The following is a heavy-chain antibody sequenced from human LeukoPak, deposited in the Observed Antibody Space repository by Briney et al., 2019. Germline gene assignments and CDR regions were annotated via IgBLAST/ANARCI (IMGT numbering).Heavy chain of an antibody. Sequence: PGGSLRPSCAASGFTFSSHALSWVRQAPGKGLEWVSSLSGSGYNTYYADSVKGRFTISRDNSKNTVYLQMNSLRAEDTAVYYCAKDPYGTRYFDHWGQGTLVTVSS. V-gene: IGHV3-23*01. J-gene: IGHJ4*02. CDR3: AKDPYGTRYFDH. D-gene: IGHD2-2*01. CDR1: GFTFSSHA. CDR2: LSGSGYNT.